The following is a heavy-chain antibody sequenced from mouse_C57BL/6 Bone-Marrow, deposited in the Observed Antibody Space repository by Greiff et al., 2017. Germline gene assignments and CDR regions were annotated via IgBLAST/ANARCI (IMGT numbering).Heavy chain of an antibody. CDR2: INPNNGGT. CDR1: GYTFTDYN. D-gene: IGHD2-4*01. CDR3: ARFDYDVWYFDV. Sequence: VQLQQSGPELVKPGASVKIPCKASGYTFTDYNMDWVKQSHGKSLEWIGDINPNNGGTIYNQKFKGKATLTVDKSSSTAYMVLRSLTSEDTAVYYCARFDYDVWYFDVWGTGTTVTVSS. J-gene: IGHJ1*03. V-gene: IGHV1-18*01.